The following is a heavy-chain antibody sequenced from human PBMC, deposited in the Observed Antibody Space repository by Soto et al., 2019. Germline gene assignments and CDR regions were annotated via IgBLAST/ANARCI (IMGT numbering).Heavy chain of an antibody. J-gene: IGHJ6*02. CDR3: ARVRRRAGRQNYYYGMDV. CDR1: GGSFSGYY. D-gene: IGHD6-13*01. V-gene: IGHV4-34*01. CDR2: INHSGST. Sequence: TSETLSLTCAVYGGSFSGYYWSWIRQPPGKGLEWIGEINHSGSTNYNPSLKSRVTISVDTSKNQFSLKLSSVTAADTAVYYCARVRRRAGRQNYYYGMDVWGQGTTVTVSS.